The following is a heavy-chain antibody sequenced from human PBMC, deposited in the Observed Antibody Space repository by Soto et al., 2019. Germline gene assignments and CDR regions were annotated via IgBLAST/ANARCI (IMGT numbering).Heavy chain of an antibody. Sequence: GASVKVSCKASGGTFSSYAISWVRQAPGQGLEWMGGIIPIFGTANYAQKFQGRVTITADESTSTAYMELSSLRSEDTAVYYCAREWVPRFGGLDYWGQGTLVTVSS. CDR3: AREWVPRFGGLDY. CDR1: GGTFSSYA. D-gene: IGHD3-10*01. J-gene: IGHJ4*02. V-gene: IGHV1-69*13. CDR2: IIPIFGTA.